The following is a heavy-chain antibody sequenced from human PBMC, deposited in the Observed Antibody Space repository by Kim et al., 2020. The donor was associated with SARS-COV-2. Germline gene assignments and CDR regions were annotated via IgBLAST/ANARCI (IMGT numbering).Heavy chain of an antibody. V-gene: IGHV3-66*01. Sequence: GGSLRLSCAASGFTVSSNYMSWVRQAPGKGLEWVSVIYSGGSTYYADSVKGRFTISRDNSKNTLYLQMNSLRAEDTAVYYCARSGGGLSGSGSYFVDYWGQGTLVTVSS. CDR3: ARSGGGLSGSGSYFVDY. D-gene: IGHD3-10*01. CDR1: GFTVSSNY. CDR2: IYSGGST. J-gene: IGHJ4*02.